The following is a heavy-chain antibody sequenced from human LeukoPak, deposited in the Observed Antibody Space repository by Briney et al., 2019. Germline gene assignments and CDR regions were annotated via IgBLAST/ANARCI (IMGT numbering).Heavy chain of an antibody. CDR3: ARLYGGNLDVGDY. Sequence: GASVKVSCKASGYTFTRYGISWVRQAPGQGLEWMGWISAYNGNTNYAQKFQGRVTITTDESTSTAYMELSSLRSEDTAVYYCARLYGGNLDVGDYWGQGTLVTVSS. V-gene: IGHV1-18*01. J-gene: IGHJ4*02. CDR2: ISAYNGNT. CDR1: GYTFTRYG. D-gene: IGHD4-23*01.